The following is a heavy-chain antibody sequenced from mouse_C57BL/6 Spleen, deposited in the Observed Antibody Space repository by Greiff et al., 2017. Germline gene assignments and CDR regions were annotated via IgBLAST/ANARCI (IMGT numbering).Heavy chain of an antibody. CDR1: GYTFTSYW. Sequence: VQLQQPGAELVMPGASVKLSCKASGYTFTSYWMHWVKQRPGQGLEWIGEIDPSDSYTNYNQKFKGKSTLTVDKSSSTAYMQLSSLTSEDSAVYYCARSFNSPFDYWGQGTTLTVSS. V-gene: IGHV1-69*01. CDR3: ARSFNSPFDY. J-gene: IGHJ2*01. CDR2: IDPSDSYT.